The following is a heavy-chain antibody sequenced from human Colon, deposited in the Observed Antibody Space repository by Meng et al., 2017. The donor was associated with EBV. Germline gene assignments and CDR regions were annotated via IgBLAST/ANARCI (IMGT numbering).Heavy chain of an antibody. V-gene: IGHV4/OR15-8*02. Sequence: QVQWQDSDPGLVKSSEPFSLTCDVSGGSFISNDHWWSWARQPPGKGPEWIGEIHHSGTTNYNPSFKSRVTMSIDTWKNRFSLDLTSVTAADTAVYYCARGSYYTWATWGQGTLVTVSS. D-gene: IGHD3-10*01. CDR2: IHHSGTT. CDR3: ARGSYYTWAT. CDR1: GGSFISNDHW. J-gene: IGHJ5*02.